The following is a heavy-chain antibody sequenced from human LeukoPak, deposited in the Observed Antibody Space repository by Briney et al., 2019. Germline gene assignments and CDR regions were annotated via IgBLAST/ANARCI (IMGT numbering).Heavy chain of an antibody. V-gene: IGHV4-4*07. D-gene: IGHD3-9*01. CDR1: GGSISSYY. Sequence: SETLSLTCTVSGGSISSYYWSWIRQPAGKGLEWMGRIYTSGSTNYNPSLKNRVTMSVDTSKNQFSLKLSSVTAADTAVYYCARVVLRYFDWLSQWWFDPWGQGTLVTVSS. J-gene: IGHJ5*02. CDR3: ARVVLRYFDWLSQWWFDP. CDR2: IYTSGST.